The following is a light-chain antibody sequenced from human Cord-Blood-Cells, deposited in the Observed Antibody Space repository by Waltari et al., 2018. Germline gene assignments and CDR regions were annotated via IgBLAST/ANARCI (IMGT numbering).Light chain of an antibody. Sequence: SYELTQPPSVSVSPGQTARITCSGDALPKQYAYWYQQKPGQAPVLVRYKDSERPSGIPERFSGSSSGTTVTLTISGVQAEDEADYSCQSADSSGTYVVFGGGTKLTVL. J-gene: IGLJ2*01. CDR3: QSADSSGTYVV. CDR2: KDS. V-gene: IGLV3-25*02. CDR1: ALPKQY.